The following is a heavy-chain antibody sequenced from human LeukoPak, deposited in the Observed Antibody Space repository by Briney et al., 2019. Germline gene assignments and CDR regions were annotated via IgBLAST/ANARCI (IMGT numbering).Heavy chain of an antibody. V-gene: IGHV5-51*01. CDR3: ARQVTDQSSGYDSIDY. CDR1: GCRFTTYW. J-gene: IGHJ4*02. Sequence: GESLQISCKASGCRFTTYWIGWVRQMPGKGLEWMGIIYPGDSDTRYSPSFEGQVTISADKSITTAYLQWSSLKASDTAMYYCARQVTDQSSGYDSIDYWGQGTLVTVSS. CDR2: IYPGDSDT. D-gene: IGHD5-12*01.